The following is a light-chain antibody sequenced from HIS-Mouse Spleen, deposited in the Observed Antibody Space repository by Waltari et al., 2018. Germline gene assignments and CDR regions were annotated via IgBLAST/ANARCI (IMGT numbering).Light chain of an antibody. CDR2: EDS. V-gene: IGLV3-10*01. CDR3: YSTDSSGNHRV. J-gene: IGLJ2*01. Sequence: SYELTQPPSVSVSPGQTARITCSGEASPKTYAYWYQQKSGQAPVLVIYEDSKRPSGIPERFSGSSSGTMATLTISGAQVEDEADYYCYSTDSSGNHRVFGGGTKLTVL. CDR1: ASPKTY.